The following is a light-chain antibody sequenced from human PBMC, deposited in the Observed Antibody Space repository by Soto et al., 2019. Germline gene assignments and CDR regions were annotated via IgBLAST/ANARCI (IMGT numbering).Light chain of an antibody. CDR1: YSNIGSNF. V-gene: IGLV1-44*01. J-gene: IGLJ3*02. CDR3: SSWDDSLDGPV. CDR2: SIN. Sequence: QLVLTQPPSASATPGQTVTISCSGRYSNIGSNFVSWYRRLPGTAPKLLIYSINQRPSGVPDRFSGSKSGTSASLTISGLQSEDEADYFCSSWDDSLDGPVFGGGTKLTVL.